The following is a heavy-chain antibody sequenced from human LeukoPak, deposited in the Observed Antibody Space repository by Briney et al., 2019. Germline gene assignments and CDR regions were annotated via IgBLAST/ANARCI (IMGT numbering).Heavy chain of an antibody. Sequence: SETLSLTCTVFGGSISSSSYYWGWIRQPPGKGLEWIGSIFYSGSSYYNPSLKSRVTMSVDTSKRQFSLKLSSVTAADTAVYYCAGHRIAVAGTVDYWGQGTLVTVSS. J-gene: IGHJ4*02. CDR2: IFYSGSS. D-gene: IGHD6-19*01. V-gene: IGHV4-39*01. CDR3: AGHRIAVAGTVDY. CDR1: GGSISSSSYY.